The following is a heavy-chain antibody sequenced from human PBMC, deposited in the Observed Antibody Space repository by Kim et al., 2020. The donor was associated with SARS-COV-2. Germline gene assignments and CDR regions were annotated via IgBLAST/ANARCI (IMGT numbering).Heavy chain of an antibody. D-gene: IGHD6-13*01. V-gene: IGHV3-11*01. Sequence: GGSLRLSCAASGFTLSDYYMSWIRQAPGKGLEWVSYISSSGSTIYYADSVKGRFTISRDNAKNSLYLQMNSLRAEDTAVYYCARSLRAAAGPSCQGYWGQGTLVTVSS. CDR1: GFTLSDYY. CDR2: ISSSGSTI. CDR3: ARSLRAAAGPSCQGY. J-gene: IGHJ4*02.